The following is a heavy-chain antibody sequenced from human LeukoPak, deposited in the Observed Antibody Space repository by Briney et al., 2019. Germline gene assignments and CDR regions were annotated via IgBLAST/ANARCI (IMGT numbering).Heavy chain of an antibody. CDR3: AKGPYYVAAD. J-gene: IGHJ4*02. Sequence: GGSLRLSCVAFGFTFDRYAMNWVRQAPGKGLEWVSGISGSGGHTYYAASVKGRFTISRDNSKNTLYLHMSSLRAEDTAVYYCAKGPYYVAADWGQGTLVTVSS. D-gene: IGHD1-26*01. CDR2: ISGSGGHT. CDR1: GFTFDRYA. V-gene: IGHV3-23*01.